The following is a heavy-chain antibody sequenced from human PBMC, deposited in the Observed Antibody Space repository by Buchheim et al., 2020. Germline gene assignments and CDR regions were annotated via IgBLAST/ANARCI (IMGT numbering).Heavy chain of an antibody. CDR1: GFTFSSYG. D-gene: IGHD6-13*01. V-gene: IGHV3-30*03. CDR3: AILAAAGTGDY. Sequence: QVQLEESGGGVVQPGRSLRLSCAASGFTFSSYGMHWVRQAPGKGLEWVAVISYDGSNKYYADSVKGRFTISRDNSKNTLYLQMNSLRAEDTAVYYCAILAAAGTGDYWGQGTL. J-gene: IGHJ4*02. CDR2: ISYDGSNK.